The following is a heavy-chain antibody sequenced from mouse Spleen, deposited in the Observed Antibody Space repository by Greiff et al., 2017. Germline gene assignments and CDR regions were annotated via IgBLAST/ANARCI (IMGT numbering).Heavy chain of an antibody. CDR1: GFTFSDYY. V-gene: IGHV5-12*02. Sequence: EVKLVESGGGLVQPGGSLKLSCATSGFTFSDYYMYWVRQTPEKRLEWVAYISNGGGSTYYPDTVKGRFTISRDNAKNTLYLQMSRLKSEDTAMYYCARHGISTTGDYYAMDYWGQGTSVTVSS. D-gene: IGHD1-1*01. CDR3: ARHGISTTGDYYAMDY. CDR2: ISNGGGST. J-gene: IGHJ4*01.